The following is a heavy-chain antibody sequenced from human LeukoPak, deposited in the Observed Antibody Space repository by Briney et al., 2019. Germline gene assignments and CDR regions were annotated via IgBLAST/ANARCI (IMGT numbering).Heavy chain of an antibody. CDR3: ARGATDTTRWFDP. D-gene: IGHD1-7*01. J-gene: IGHJ5*02. CDR1: GFTFDDYA. Sequence: GGSLRLSCAASGFTFDDYAMHWVRQASGKGLEWVSGISWNSGSIGYADSVKGRFTISRDNAKNSLYLQMNGLRAEDTAAYYCARGATDTTRWFDPWGQGTLVTVSS. CDR2: ISWNSGSI. V-gene: IGHV3-9*01.